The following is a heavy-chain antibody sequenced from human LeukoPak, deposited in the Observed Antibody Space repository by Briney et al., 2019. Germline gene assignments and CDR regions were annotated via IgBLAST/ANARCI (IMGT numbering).Heavy chain of an antibody. V-gene: IGHV3-30*18. J-gene: IGHJ6*02. CDR2: ISYDGSNK. CDR1: GFTFSSYG. D-gene: IGHD3-22*01. Sequence: GGSLRLSCAASGFTFSSYGMHWVRQTPGKGLEWVAVISYDGSNKYYADSVKGRFTISRDNSKNTLYLQMNSLRAEDTAVYYCAKDVGYGPITMIVVAMYYYYGMDVWGQGTTVTVSS. CDR3: AKDVGYGPITMIVVAMYYYYGMDV.